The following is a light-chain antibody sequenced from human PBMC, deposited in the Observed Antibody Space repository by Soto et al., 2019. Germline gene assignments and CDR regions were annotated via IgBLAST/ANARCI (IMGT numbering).Light chain of an antibody. J-gene: IGKJ4*01. CDR2: DAS. V-gene: IGKV3-11*01. Sequence: EIVLTQSPAILSLSPGERATLSSRASQSVSSYLAWYQQKPGQAPRLLIYDASNRATGVPARFSGSGSGTDFTLTICSLEPEDFAVYYCQQRSNWPLTFGGGTKVEIK. CDR3: QQRSNWPLT. CDR1: QSVSSY.